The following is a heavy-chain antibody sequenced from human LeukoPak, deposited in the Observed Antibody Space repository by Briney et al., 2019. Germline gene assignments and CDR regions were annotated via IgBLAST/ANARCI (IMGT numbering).Heavy chain of an antibody. CDR3: VGQRDY. Sequence: PGGSLRLSCAASGFTFSRYGMQWVRQAPGKGLEWVAFIRYDGNNKYYADSVKGRFTISRDNSKNTLYLQMNSLRAEDTAVYYCVGQRDYWGQGTLVTVSS. D-gene: IGHD6-25*01. CDR1: GFTFSRYG. V-gene: IGHV3-30*02. J-gene: IGHJ4*02. CDR2: IRYDGNNK.